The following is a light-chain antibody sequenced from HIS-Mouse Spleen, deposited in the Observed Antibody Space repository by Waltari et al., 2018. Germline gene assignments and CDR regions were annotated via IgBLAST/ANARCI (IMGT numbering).Light chain of an antibody. V-gene: IGKV4-1*01. J-gene: IGKJ4*01. Sequence: TQSPDSLAVSLGERATINCKSSQSVLYSSNNKNYLAWYQQKPGQPPKLLIYWASTRESGVPDRFSGSGSGTDFTLTISSLQAEDVAVYYCQQYYSTPLTLGGGTKVEIK. CDR1: QSVLYSSNNKNY. CDR2: WAS. CDR3: QQYYSTPLT.